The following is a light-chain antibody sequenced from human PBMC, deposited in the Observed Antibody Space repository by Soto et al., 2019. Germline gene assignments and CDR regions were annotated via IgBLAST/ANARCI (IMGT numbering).Light chain of an antibody. J-gene: IGKJ1*01. CDR2: GAS. CDR3: QRYDSLRT. V-gene: IGKV3-20*01. CDR1: QSVRSNF. Sequence: VLTRYPGTVSWSQGQRATLSCRASQSVRSNFFAWYQHKPGQAPRLLIYGASNRATGIPDRFSGSGSGTDSTLTITRLQPEDFAMYYCQRYDSLRTFGQGTKLDIK.